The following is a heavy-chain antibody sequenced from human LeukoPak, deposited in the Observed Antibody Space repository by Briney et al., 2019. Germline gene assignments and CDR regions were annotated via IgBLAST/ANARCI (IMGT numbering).Heavy chain of an antibody. CDR2: MNPSSGNT. CDR3: ARVPPPSADYYYYYMDV. Sequence: ASVKVSCKASGYTFTSYDINWVRQATGQGLEWMGWMNPSSGNTGYAQKFQGRVTMTRNTSISTAYMELSSLRSEDTAVYYCARVPPPSADYYYYYMDVWGKGTTVTVSS. CDR1: GYTFTSYD. J-gene: IGHJ6*03. V-gene: IGHV1-8*01.